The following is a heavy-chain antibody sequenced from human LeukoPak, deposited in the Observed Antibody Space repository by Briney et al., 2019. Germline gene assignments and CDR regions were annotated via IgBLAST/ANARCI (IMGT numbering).Heavy chain of an antibody. J-gene: IGHJ4*02. V-gene: IGHV4-34*01. CDR1: GGSFSGYY. CDR2: INHSGTP. CDR3: ASPTRGY. Sequence: PSETLSLTCAIYGGSFSGYYWSWIRQPPGKGLEWIGEINHSGTPNYNPSLKSRVTISVDTSKNQFSLKLSSVTAADTAVYYCASPTRGYWGQGTLVTVSS.